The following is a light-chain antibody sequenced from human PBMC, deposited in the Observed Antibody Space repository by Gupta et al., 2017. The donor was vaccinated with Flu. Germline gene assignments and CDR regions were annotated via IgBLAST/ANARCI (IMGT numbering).Light chain of an antibody. J-gene: IGKJ2*01. CDR1: QSISIY. V-gene: IGKV1-39*01. CDR3: QQTYSAPTT. Sequence: DIQMTQSPSSLSASVGDRVTITCRPSQSISIYLNWYQQKVGKAPKLLMFGGSDLQSGVPSRFSGSRSGTDFTLTISSLHPEDFATYYCQQTYSAPTTFGQGTKLEIK. CDR2: GGS.